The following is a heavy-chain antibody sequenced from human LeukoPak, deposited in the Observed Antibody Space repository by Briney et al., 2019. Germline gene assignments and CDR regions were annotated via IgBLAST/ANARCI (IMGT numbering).Heavy chain of an antibody. CDR1: GYTFTSYD. D-gene: IGHD5-18*01. CDR2: MNPNSGNT. V-gene: IGHV1-8*03. J-gene: IGHJ6*02. CDR3: ARANTAMSISGYYGMDV. Sequence: ASVKVSCKASGYTFTSYDINWVRQATGQGLEWMGWMNPNSGNTGYAQKFQGRVTITRNTSISTAYMELSSLRSEDTAVYYCARANTAMSISGYYGMDVWGQGTTVTVSS.